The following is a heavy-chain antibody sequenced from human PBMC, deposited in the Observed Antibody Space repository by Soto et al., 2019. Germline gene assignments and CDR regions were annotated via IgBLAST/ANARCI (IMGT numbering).Heavy chain of an antibody. D-gene: IGHD2-8*02. CDR3: ARAVVDATGGVFDI. Sequence: QVQLQESGPGLLKPSETLSLICSVSGGSIRIDHWSWIRQPPGKGLEWIGYIYNKGSTYYNPSLPSRVTISAHASQRQFSLRLSAVNAADTAVYSCARAVVDATGGVFDIWGQATMVTVSS. V-gene: IGHV4-59*01. CDR2: IYNKGST. J-gene: IGHJ3*02. CDR1: GGSIRIDH.